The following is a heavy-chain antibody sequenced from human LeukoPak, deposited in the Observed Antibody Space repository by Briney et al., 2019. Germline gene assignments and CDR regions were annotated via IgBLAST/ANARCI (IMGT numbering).Heavy chain of an antibody. J-gene: IGHJ4*02. CDR1: GFTFSNYW. CDR3: ARTGGYSYGGPGF. Sequence: GGSLRLSCAASGFTFSNYWMSWVRQAPGKGLEWVASIKQDGSEKLYVDSVKGRFTISRDNAKNSLYLQMNSLRAEDTAIYYCARTGGYSYGGPGFWGQGTLVTVSS. V-gene: IGHV3-7*01. D-gene: IGHD5-18*01. CDR2: IKQDGSEK.